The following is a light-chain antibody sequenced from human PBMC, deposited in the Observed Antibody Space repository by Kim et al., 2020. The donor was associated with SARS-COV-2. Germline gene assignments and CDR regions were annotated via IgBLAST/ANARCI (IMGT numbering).Light chain of an antibody. CDR3: QQYHDNYWT. Sequence: AYVEDTVTITCRASQSVSEWLAWYQQKPGKAPNLLIYDASTLQSGVPSRFSGSGSGTDFTLTINTLQADDFATYYCQQYHDNYWTFGQGTKVDIK. V-gene: IGKV1-5*01. CDR2: DAS. CDR1: QSVSEW. J-gene: IGKJ1*01.